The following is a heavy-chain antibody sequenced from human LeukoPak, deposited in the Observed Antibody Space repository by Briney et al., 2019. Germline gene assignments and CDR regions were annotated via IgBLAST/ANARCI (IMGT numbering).Heavy chain of an antibody. D-gene: IGHD3-16*01. CDR3: ARAGGFFSPFGY. CDR2: IYYSGST. CDR1: GGSVSSGSYY. V-gene: IGHV4-61*01. Sequence: SETLSLTCTVSGGSVSSGSYYWSWIRQPPGKGLEWIGYIYYSGSTNYNPSLKSRVTISVDTSKNQFSLKLSSVTAADTAVYYCARAGGFFSPFGYWGQGTLVTVSS. J-gene: IGHJ4*02.